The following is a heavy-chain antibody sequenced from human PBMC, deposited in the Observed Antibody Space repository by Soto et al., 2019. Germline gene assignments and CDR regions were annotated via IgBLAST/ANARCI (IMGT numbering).Heavy chain of an antibody. J-gene: IGHJ6*02. D-gene: IGHD3-3*01. CDR2: IYYSGST. CDR3: ARHVEAVDFWERYYYYGMDV. V-gene: IGHV4-39*01. Sequence: PSETLSLTCTVSGGSISSSSYYWGWIRQPPGKGLEWIGSIYYSGSTYYNPSLKSRVTISVDTSKNQFPLKLSSVTAADTAVYYCARHVEAVDFWERYYYYGMDVWGQGTTVTVSS. CDR1: GGSISSSSYY.